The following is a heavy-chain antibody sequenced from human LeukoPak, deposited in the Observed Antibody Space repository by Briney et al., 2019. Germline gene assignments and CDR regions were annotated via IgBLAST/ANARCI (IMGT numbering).Heavy chain of an antibody. V-gene: IGHV1-69*13. CDR2: IIPIFNTA. CDR1: EGTFSSYA. CDR3: ATESIVGATFDI. J-gene: IGHJ3*02. D-gene: IGHD1-26*01. Sequence: ASVKVSCKASEGTFSSYAISWVRQVPGQGLEWMGGIIPIFNTANYAQTFQRRVTITADESTSTAYMELSTLRSEDTAVYYCATESIVGATFDIWGQGTMVTVSS.